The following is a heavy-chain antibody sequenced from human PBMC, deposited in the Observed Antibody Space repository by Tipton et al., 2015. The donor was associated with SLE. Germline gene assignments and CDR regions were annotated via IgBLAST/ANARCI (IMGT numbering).Heavy chain of an antibody. Sequence: TLSLTCSVSGGSISSNYWIWIRQPPGKGLEWIGYVYYSGTTNYNPSLKSRVTISVDTSKNQFSLKLSSVTAADTAVYYCARDSSGGYNWFDPWGQGTLVTVSS. D-gene: IGHD3-22*01. J-gene: IGHJ5*02. CDR2: VYYSGTT. CDR3: ARDSSGGYNWFDP. CDR1: GGSISSNY. V-gene: IGHV4-59*01.